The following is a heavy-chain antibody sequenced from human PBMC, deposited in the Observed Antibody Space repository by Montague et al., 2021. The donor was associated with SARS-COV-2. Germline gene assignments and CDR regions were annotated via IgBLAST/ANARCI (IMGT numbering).Heavy chain of an antibody. CDR1: GFTFGTYG. D-gene: IGHD3-10*01. J-gene: IGHJ4*02. CDR2: ITGTTSGHKT. Sequence: SLSLSFAGSGFTFGTYGMSWVRQAPGKGLEWVSGITGTTSGHKTYYADSVRGRLTISRDNSKNTVDLQMNRLRAEDTAVYFCAKDLWGNYGSGSSFQSWGQGTLVTVSS. V-gene: IGHV3-23*01. CDR3: AKDLWGNYGSGSSFQS.